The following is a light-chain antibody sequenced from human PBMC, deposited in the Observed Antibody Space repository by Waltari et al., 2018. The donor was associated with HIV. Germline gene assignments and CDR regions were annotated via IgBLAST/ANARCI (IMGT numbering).Light chain of an antibody. CDR3: QQYLDWPPWT. CDR2: GAS. J-gene: IGKJ1*01. V-gene: IGKV3D-15*01. CDR1: QNIGDR. Sequence: EILMTQSPATLSVSPGERATLSCRAGQNIGDRLAWYQQKPGQAPRLLFYGASSRNPGIPARFIGRGSGTEFTLIISRLQSEDVAVYYCQQYLDWPPWTFGQGTKVEI.